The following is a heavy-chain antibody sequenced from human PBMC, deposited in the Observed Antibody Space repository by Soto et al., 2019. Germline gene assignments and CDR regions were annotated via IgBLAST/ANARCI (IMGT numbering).Heavy chain of an antibody. CDR1: GFTFSSYS. CDR3: ARGGDGYNYYYYYYGMDV. V-gene: IGHV3-21*01. Sequence: GGSLRLSCAASGFTFSSYSMNRVRQAPGKGLEWASSISSSSSYIYYADSVKGRFTISRDNAKNSLYLQMNSLRAEDTAVYYCARGGDGYNYYYYYYGMDVWGQGTTVTVSS. J-gene: IGHJ6*02. D-gene: IGHD5-12*01. CDR2: ISSSSSYI.